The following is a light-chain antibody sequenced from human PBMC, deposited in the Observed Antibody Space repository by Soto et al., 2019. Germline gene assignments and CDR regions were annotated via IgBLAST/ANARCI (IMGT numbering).Light chain of an antibody. CDR1: QSISNW. CDR2: KAS. J-gene: IGKJ1*01. CDR3: QQYDTYWT. Sequence: DIQLTQSPSTLSASVGDRVTITCRASQSISNWLAWYQQKPGKAPKLLIYKASSLETGVPSRFSGSRSGTEFTLTISRLQPDDFATYYCQQYDTYWTFCQGTKVDIK. V-gene: IGKV1-5*03.